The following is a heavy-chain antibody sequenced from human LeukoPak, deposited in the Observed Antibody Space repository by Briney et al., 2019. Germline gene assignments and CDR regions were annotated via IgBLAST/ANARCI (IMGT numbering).Heavy chain of an antibody. J-gene: IGHJ4*02. Sequence: GGSLKLSCAASGFTFSGSDMNWVRQASGKGLEWVGRISSKANGYATAYTASVKGRFTISRDDSKNTAYLQMNSLKTEDTAVYYCTRPGEGFGSAYWGQGTLVTVSS. CDR1: GFTFSGSD. CDR2: ISSKANGYAT. V-gene: IGHV3-73*01. CDR3: TRPGEGFGSAY. D-gene: IGHD5-18*01.